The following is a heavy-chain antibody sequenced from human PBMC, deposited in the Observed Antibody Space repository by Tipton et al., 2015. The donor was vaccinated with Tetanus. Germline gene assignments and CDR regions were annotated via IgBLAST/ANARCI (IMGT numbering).Heavy chain of an antibody. CDR3: ARLSSSANDAHAFDI. CDR1: GGSFSGYY. D-gene: IGHD3-22*01. J-gene: IGHJ3*02. V-gene: IGHV4-34*01. Sequence: TLSLTCAVYGGSFSGYYWSWIRQPPGKGLEWIGEINQSGSTNYNPSLGSRVTMSVDTSKIQFSLKVSSVTAADTAVYYCARLSSSANDAHAFDIWGQGTMVTVSS. CDR2: INQSGST.